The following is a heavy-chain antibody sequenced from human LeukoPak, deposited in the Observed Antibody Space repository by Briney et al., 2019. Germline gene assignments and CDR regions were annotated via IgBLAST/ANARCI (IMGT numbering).Heavy chain of an antibody. CDR1: GFTFSDYY. J-gene: IGHJ4*02. V-gene: IGHV3-11*01. D-gene: IGHD3-10*01. Sequence: TGGSLRLSCAASGFTFSDYYMSWIRQAPGKGLEWVSYISTSGSTINYADSVKGRFTISRDNAKNSLYLQMNSLRAEDTAVYYCARDRPYYGSGSYYHYWGQGTLVTVSS. CDR2: ISTSGSTI. CDR3: ARDRPYYGSGSYYHY.